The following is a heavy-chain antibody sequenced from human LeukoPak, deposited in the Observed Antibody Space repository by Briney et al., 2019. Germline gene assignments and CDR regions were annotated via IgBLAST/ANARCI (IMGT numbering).Heavy chain of an antibody. CDR1: GYTFTGYY. CDR3: ARSLVPAAPNWFDP. V-gene: IGHV1-2*02. D-gene: IGHD2-2*01. Sequence: ASVKVSCKASGYTFTGYYMHWVRQAPGQGLEWMGWINPNSGGTSYAQKFQGRVTMTRDTSISTAYMELSRLRSDDTAVYYCARSLVPAAPNWFDPWGQGTLVTVSS. J-gene: IGHJ5*02. CDR2: INPNSGGT.